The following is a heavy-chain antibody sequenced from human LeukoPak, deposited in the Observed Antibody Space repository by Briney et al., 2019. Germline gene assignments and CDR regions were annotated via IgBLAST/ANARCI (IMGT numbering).Heavy chain of an antibody. J-gene: IGHJ4*02. D-gene: IGHD4-17*01. CDR1: GFTVSSNS. V-gene: IGHV3-66*03. CDR2: IYSDNT. CDR3: ARGADYGDYYFDY. Sequence: GGSLRLSCTVSGFTVSSNSMSWVRQAPGKGLEWVSFIYSDNTHYSDSVKGRFTISRDNSKNALYLQMNSLGAEDTAVYYCARGADYGDYYFDYWGQGTLVTVSS.